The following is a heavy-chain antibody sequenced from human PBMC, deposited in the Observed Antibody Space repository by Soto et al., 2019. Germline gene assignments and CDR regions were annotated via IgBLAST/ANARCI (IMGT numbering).Heavy chain of an antibody. V-gene: IGHV1-18*01. CDR3: ARGRYGDY. CDR1: GYAFTTYG. CDR2: ISAHNGNT. D-gene: IGHD1-1*01. Sequence: QVHLVQSGAEVKKPGASVKVSCKGSGYAFTTYGITWVRQAPGQGLEWMGWISAHNGNTNYAQNLQGTVTVTRDTSSSTAYMELRSLRSDDADVYYCARGRYGDYWGQGALVTVSS. J-gene: IGHJ4*02.